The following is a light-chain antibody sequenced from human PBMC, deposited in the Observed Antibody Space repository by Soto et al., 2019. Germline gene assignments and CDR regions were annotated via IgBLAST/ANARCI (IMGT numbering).Light chain of an antibody. CDR1: KSLVYTDGNTH. Sequence: DVVLTQSPLSLPVNFGQPASISCSSSKSLVYTDGNTHLSWFHQRPVQSPRRLIYRVSIRDSGVQGTFSGCGCCTDFTLDISSVEAEDVGIYYCEQGKHWPRTFGHGTKVEVE. CDR3: EQGKHWPRT. V-gene: IGKV2-30*01. CDR2: RVS. J-gene: IGKJ1*01.